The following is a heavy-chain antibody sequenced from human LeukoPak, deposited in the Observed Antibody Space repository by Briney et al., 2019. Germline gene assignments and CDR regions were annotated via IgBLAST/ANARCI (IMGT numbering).Heavy chain of an antibody. Sequence: SETLSLTCTVSGASISSDYWSWIRQPPGKGLEWIGYIFFSGSTNYNPSLKSRVTMSVDTSKNQFSLRLSSVTAADTAVYYCARGEMATIEDAFDIWGQGTMVTVSS. J-gene: IGHJ3*02. CDR1: GASISSDY. CDR2: IFFSGST. V-gene: IGHV4-59*01. D-gene: IGHD5-24*01. CDR3: ARGEMATIEDAFDI.